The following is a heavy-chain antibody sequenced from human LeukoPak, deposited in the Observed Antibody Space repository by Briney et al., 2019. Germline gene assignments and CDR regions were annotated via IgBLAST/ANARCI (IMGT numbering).Heavy chain of an antibody. J-gene: IGHJ6*02. V-gene: IGHV3-74*01. D-gene: IGHD3-22*01. CDR3: ARPLTYYYDSSGYYGMDV. CDR1: GFTFNNYA. CDR2: INSDGSST. Sequence: GGSLRLSCVASGFTFNNYAMSWVRQAPGKGLVWVSRINSDGSSTSYADSVKGRFTISRDNAKNTLYLQMNSLRAEDTAVYYCARPLTYYYDSSGYYGMDVWGQGTTVTVSS.